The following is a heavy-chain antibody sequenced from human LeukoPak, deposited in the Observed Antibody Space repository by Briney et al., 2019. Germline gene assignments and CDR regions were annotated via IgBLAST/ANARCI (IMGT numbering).Heavy chain of an antibody. CDR1: GGSISSYY. CDR2: IYYSGST. CDR3: ARSGRGGYSYGYFAY. V-gene: IGHV4-59*08. D-gene: IGHD5-18*01. Sequence: SETLSLTCTVSGGSISSYYWSWIRQPPGKGLEWMGYIYYSGSTNYNPSLKSRGTISVDTSKNKYSLKLSSVPAADTAVYYCARSGRGGYSYGYFAYWGQGTLVTVSS. J-gene: IGHJ4*02.